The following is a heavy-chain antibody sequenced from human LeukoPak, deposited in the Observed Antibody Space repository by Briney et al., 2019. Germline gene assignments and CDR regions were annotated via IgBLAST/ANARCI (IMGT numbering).Heavy chain of an antibody. V-gene: IGHV3-9*01. J-gene: IGHJ4*02. D-gene: IGHD5-12*01. Sequence: GGSLGLSCAGSGFTFDDYAMHWVRQAPGKGLEWVSGISWNSGIIGYADSVKGRFTISRDNAKNSLYLQMNSLRAEDTALYYCAKGRRARRSGYDSSYFDYWGQGTLVTVSS. CDR1: GFTFDDYA. CDR3: AKGRRARRSGYDSSYFDY. CDR2: ISWNSGII.